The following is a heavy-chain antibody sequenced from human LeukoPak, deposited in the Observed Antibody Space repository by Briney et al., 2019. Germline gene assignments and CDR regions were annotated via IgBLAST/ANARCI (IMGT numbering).Heavy chain of an antibody. D-gene: IGHD3-10*01. CDR3: TRGPGFYYMDV. V-gene: IGHV1-2*02. CDR2: INPNTGGT. Sequence: GASAKGSCKASGYTVTGYYMDWARQAPGQRLDCKGWINPNTGGTNYAQKYQGRVTMTSDTSISTAYMELGRLRSDDAAVYYCTRGPGFYYMDVWGKGTTVTVSS. J-gene: IGHJ6*03. CDR1: GYTVTGYY.